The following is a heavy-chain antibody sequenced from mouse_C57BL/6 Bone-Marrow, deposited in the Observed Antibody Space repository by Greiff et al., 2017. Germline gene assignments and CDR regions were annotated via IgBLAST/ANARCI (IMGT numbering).Heavy chain of an antibody. CDR2: IDPENGDT. CDR3: TRIAY. CDR1: GFNFKDES. Sequence: VQLQQSGAELVRPGASVKLSCTASGFNFKDESMRWVKQRPEQGLEWIGWIDPENGDTEYASKFQGKATITVDTSSNTDYLQLSRLTSEDTAVYCCTRIAYWGQGTLVTVSA. V-gene: IGHV14-4*01. J-gene: IGHJ3*01.